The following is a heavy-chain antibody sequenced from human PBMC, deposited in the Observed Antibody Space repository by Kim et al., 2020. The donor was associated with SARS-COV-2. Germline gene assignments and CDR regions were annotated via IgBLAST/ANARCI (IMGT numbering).Heavy chain of an antibody. CDR3: ARGESSTSCYYCSHYGMDV. CDR1: GGTFSSYA. J-gene: IGHJ6*02. V-gene: IGHV1-69*13. Sequence: SVKVSCKASGGTFSSYAISWVRQAPGQGLEWMGGIIPIFGTANYAQKFQGRVTITADESTSTAYMELSSLRSDDTAVYYCARGESSTSCYYCSHYGMDVWGQGTTVTVSS. D-gene: IGHD2-2*01. CDR2: IIPIFGTA.